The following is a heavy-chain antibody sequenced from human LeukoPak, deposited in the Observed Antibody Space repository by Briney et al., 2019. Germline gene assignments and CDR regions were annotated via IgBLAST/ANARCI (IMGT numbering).Heavy chain of an antibody. D-gene: IGHD6-19*01. J-gene: IGHJ3*02. Sequence: GGSLRLSCAASGFTFDDYGMSWVRQAPGKGLEWVSGINWNSGSIGYADSVKGRFTISRDNAKNSLYLQMNSLRAEDTALYYCAKELAVAAIVDAFDIWGQGTMVTVSS. CDR2: INWNSGSI. CDR3: AKELAVAAIVDAFDI. CDR1: GFTFDDYG. V-gene: IGHV3-20*04.